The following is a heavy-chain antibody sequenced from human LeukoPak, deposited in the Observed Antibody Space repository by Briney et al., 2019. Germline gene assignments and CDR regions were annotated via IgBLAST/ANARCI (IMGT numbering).Heavy chain of an antibody. Sequence: GGSLRLSCAASGFTFSCYSMNWVRQAPGKGLEWVTAISSSGSYIYYADSVKGRFTISRDNAKNSLYLQMNSLRAEDTAVYYCAREYSSSWYAGWFDPWGQGPLVTVSS. V-gene: IGHV3-21*01. CDR1: GFTFSCYS. CDR3: AREYSSSWYAGWFDP. CDR2: ISSSGSYI. D-gene: IGHD6-13*01. J-gene: IGHJ5*02.